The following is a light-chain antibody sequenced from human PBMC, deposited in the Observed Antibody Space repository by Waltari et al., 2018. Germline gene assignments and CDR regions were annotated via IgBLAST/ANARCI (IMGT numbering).Light chain of an antibody. J-gene: IGKJ1*01. V-gene: IGKV1-NL1*01. CDR2: AAS. Sequence: IQITQSPSSLSASVGDRVTITCRASQGITNSLAWYQQKPGKAPKLLLSAASRLEGGVPSRFSGSGSGTDYTLTISSLQPEDFATYYCQQYYSTLWTFGQGTKVEIK. CDR1: QGITNS. CDR3: QQYYSTLWT.